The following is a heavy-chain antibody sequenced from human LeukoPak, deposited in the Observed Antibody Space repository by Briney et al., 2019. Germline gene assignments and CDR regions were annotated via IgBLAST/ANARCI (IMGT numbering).Heavy chain of an antibody. V-gene: IGHV4-4*02. J-gene: IGHJ4*02. CDR1: GGSIITTNW. CDR3: TRESGAFSPFGF. Sequence: PSETLSLTCGVCGGSIITTNWWSWVRQPPGKGLEWIGEVHLNGATNYNPSLESRVSMSIDKSKNQLSLKLSSVTAADTATYYCTRESGAFSPFGFWGQGALVTVSS. D-gene: IGHD1-26*01. CDR2: VHLNGAT.